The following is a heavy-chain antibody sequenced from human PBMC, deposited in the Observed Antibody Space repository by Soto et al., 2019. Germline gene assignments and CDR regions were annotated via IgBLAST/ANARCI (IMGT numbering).Heavy chain of an antibody. Sequence: GGSLRLSCAASGFTFSSYAMSWVRQAPGKGLEWVSAISGSGGSTYYADSVKGRFTISRDNSKNTLYLQMNSLRAEDTDVYYGAKGDDYSPPGGEFDYWGQGTLVTVSS. J-gene: IGHJ4*02. V-gene: IGHV3-23*01. CDR3: AKGDDYSPPGGEFDY. CDR2: ISGSGGST. D-gene: IGHD4-4*01. CDR1: GFTFSSYA.